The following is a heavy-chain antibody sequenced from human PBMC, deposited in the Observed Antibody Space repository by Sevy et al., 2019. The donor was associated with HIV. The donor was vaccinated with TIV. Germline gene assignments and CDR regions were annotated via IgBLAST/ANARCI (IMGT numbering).Heavy chain of an antibody. CDR2: IWYDGSSQ. CDR3: VSGASIAAAGNFAY. Sequence: GGSLRLSCAASGFIFSTYGIHWVRQAPGKGLEWVALIWYDGSSQYYADSVQGRFTISRDNSKNTLDLQMNSLRAEDTAVYYCVSGASIAAAGNFAYWGQGTLVTVSS. V-gene: IGHV3-33*08. D-gene: IGHD6-13*01. J-gene: IGHJ4*02. CDR1: GFIFSTYG.